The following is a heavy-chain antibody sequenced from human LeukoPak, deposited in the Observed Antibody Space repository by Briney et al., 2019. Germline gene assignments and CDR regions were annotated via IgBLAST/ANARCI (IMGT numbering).Heavy chain of an antibody. CDR1: GASTSSYY. CDR2: IYYSGST. Sequence: PSETLSLTCTVSGASTSSYYWSWIRQPPGKGLEWIGYIYYSGSTNYNPSLKSRVIISVDTSKNQFSLKLSSVTAADTAVYYCARETPGAGHFDYWGQGSLVTVSS. V-gene: IGHV4-59*01. CDR3: ARETPGAGHFDY. D-gene: IGHD7-27*01. J-gene: IGHJ4*02.